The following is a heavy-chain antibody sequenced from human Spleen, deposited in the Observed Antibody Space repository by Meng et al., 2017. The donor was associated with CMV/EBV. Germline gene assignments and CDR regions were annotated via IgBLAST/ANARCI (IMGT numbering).Heavy chain of an antibody. Sequence: KASGYTFTSYYMHWVRQAPGQGLEWMGGIIPLLGRTNYAQKFQGRVTITADKSTTTVFMELTSLRSEDTALYYCARDRYNWNERWFDPWGQGTLVTVSS. D-gene: IGHD1-20*01. CDR3: ARDRYNWNERWFDP. V-gene: IGHV1-69*10. J-gene: IGHJ5*02. CDR1: GYTFTSYY. CDR2: IIPLLGRT.